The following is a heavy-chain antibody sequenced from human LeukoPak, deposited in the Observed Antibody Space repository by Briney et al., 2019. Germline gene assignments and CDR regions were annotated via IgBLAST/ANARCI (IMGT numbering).Heavy chain of an antibody. CDR1: GGSISSSSYY. J-gene: IGHJ3*02. V-gene: IGHV4-39*01. D-gene: IGHD1-1*01. CDR2: IYYSGST. CDR3: ARLFPERDAFDI. Sequence: SETLSLTCTVSGGSISSSSYYWGWIRQPPGTGLEWIGSIYYSGSTYYNPPLKSRVTISVDTSKNQFSLKLSSVTAADTAVYYCARLFPERDAFDIWGQGTMVTVSS.